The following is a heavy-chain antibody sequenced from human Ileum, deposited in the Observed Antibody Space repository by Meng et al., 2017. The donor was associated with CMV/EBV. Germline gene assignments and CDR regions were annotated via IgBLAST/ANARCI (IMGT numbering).Heavy chain of an antibody. Sequence: ASVKVSCKASGYSFTDFYIHWVRQAPGQGLEWMGWVNPNSGDTYYSQKFHGRVTMTRDTSITTACMELSSLRSDDTAVFHCARDGVLCGDTRCREFYSWGLGTLVTVSS. CDR3: ARDGVLCGDTRCREFYS. V-gene: IGHV1-2*02. J-gene: IGHJ5*02. D-gene: IGHD2-21*01. CDR1: GYSFTDFY. CDR2: VNPNSGDT.